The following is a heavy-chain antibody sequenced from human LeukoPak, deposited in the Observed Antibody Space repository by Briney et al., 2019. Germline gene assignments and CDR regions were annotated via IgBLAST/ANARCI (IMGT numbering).Heavy chain of an antibody. CDR2: INHSGST. CDR3: ARVSYCGGDCGN. J-gene: IGHJ1*01. CDR1: GGSFSDYY. V-gene: IGHV4-34*01. D-gene: IGHD2-21*02. Sequence: SETLSLTCAVYGGSFSDYYWSWIRQPPGKGLEWIGEINHSGSTNYNPSPKSRVTISVDTSKNQFSLKLSSVTAADTAVYYCARVSYCGGDCGNWGQGTLVIVSS.